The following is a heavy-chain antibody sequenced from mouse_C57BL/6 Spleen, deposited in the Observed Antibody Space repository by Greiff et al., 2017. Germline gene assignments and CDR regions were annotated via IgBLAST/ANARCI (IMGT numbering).Heavy chain of an antibody. CDR2: IYPGDGDT. Sequence: QVQLKESGAELVKPGASVKISCKASGYAFSSYWMNWVKQRPGKGLEWIGQIYPGDGDTNYNGKFKGKATLTADKSSSTAYMQLSSLTSEDSAVYFCARGVYGSSPWYFDVWGQGTSVTVSS. CDR1: GYAFSSYW. V-gene: IGHV1-80*01. J-gene: IGHJ4*01. CDR3: ARGVYGSSPWYFDV. D-gene: IGHD1-1*01.